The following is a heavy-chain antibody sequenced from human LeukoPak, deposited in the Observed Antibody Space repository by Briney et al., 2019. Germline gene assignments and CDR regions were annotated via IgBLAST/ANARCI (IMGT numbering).Heavy chain of an antibody. CDR2: IIPIFGTA. CDR1: GGTFSSYA. CDR3: ASLVVVPAAYYYYGMDV. D-gene: IGHD2-2*01. Sequence: SVKVSCKASGGTFSSYAISWVRQAPGQGLEWMGGIIPIFGTASYAQKFQGRVTITADESTSTAYMELSSLRSEDTAVYYCASLVVVPAAYYYYGMDVWGQGTTVTVSS. V-gene: IGHV1-69*13. J-gene: IGHJ6*02.